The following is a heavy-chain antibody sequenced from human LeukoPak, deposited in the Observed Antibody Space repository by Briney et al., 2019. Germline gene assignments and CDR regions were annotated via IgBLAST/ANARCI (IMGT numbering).Heavy chain of an antibody. V-gene: IGHV3-23*01. CDR3: EKGNCRGTSSYSDY. CDR2: ISGSGSST. CDR1: GFTFSSYA. Sequence: QSGGSQRLSCAASGFTFSSYAERGHRQAPGRAVEGLSGISGSGSSTYYADSVNGRFTIARDNSKNTLCLQMNSLRAEDTAVSYCEKGNCRGTSSYSDYWGQGTLVTVS. J-gene: IGHJ4*02. D-gene: IGHD2-2*01.